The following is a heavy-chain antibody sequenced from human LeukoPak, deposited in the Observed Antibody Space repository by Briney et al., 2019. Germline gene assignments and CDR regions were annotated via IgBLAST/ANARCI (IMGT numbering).Heavy chain of an antibody. CDR3: ARSLCTNGVCYTRLGDY. CDR2: INPNSGGT. V-gene: IGHV1-2*06. Sequence: GASVKVSCKGSGYTFTGYYMLWVRQAPGQGLEWMGRINPNSGGTNYAQKFQGRVTMTRDTSISTAYMELSRLRSDDTAMYYCARSLCTNGVCYTRLGDYWGQGTLVTVSS. J-gene: IGHJ4*02. CDR1: GYTFTGYY. D-gene: IGHD2-8*01.